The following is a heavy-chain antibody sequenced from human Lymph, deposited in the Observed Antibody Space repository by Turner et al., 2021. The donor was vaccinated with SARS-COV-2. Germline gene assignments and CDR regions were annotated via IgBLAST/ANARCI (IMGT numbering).Heavy chain of an antibody. J-gene: IGHJ6*02. D-gene: IGHD3-3*01. V-gene: IGHV1-2*02. Sequence: QVQLVQSGAEVKKPGASVKVSCTASGYTFTGYYMHWVRQAPGQGLEWMGWINPNSGGTNYAQKFQGRVTMNRDTSISTAYMELSRLRSDDTAVYYCARDVERYNDFWSGYSGGYGLDVWGQGTTVTVSS. CDR2: INPNSGGT. CDR1: GYTFTGYY. CDR3: ARDVERYNDFWSGYSGGYGLDV.